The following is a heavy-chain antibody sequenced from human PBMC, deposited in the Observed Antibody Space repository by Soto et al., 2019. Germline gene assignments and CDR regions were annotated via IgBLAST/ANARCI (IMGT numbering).Heavy chain of an antibody. CDR3: ARDRGDILTGYSYYYYGMDV. V-gene: IGHV4-4*02. J-gene: IGHJ6*02. Sequence: QVQLQESGPGLVKPSGTLSLTCAVSGGSISSSNWWSWVRQPPGKGLEWIGEIYHSGSTNYNPSLKQRVTISVTKSNNQCSLKRGSVPAPATAVYYCARDRGDILTGYSYYYYGMDVWGQGTTVTVSS. CDR2: IYHSGST. D-gene: IGHD3-9*01. CDR1: GGSISSSNW.